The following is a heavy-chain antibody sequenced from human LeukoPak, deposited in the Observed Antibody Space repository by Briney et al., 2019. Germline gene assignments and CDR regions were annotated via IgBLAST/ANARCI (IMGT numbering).Heavy chain of an antibody. CDR2: ISSGGST. Sequence: GGSPRLSCAASGFTFSNYPMNWVRQAPGKGLEWVSVISSGGSTSYADSVKGRCTISRDNSKNTVYLQMNSLRAEDTAIYYCARDWGYWGQGILVTVSS. CDR1: GFTFSNYP. CDR3: ARDWGY. J-gene: IGHJ4*02. D-gene: IGHD7-27*01. V-gene: IGHV3-23*01.